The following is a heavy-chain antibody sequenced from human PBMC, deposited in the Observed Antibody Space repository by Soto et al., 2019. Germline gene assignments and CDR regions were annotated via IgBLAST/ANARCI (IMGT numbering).Heavy chain of an antibody. V-gene: IGHV5-51*01. Sequence: PGEPLRVSCRGSGYRCTSFWSGWVSQKQRKGLEWMGIIYPGDSDTRYSPSFQGQVTISADKSISTAYLQWSSLKASDTAMYYCATGDMTSFDYSGQGTLVTVSS. CDR1: GYRCTSFW. CDR2: IYPGDSDT. D-gene: IGHD3-16*01. CDR3: ATGDMTSFDY. J-gene: IGHJ4*02.